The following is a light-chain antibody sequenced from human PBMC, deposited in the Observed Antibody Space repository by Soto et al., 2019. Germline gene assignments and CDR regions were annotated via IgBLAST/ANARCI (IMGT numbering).Light chain of an antibody. CDR3: CSYAGSSTFVYV. Sequence: QALRTQQASVSGSPGQSITISCTGTSSDVGSYNLVSWYQQHPGKAPKLMIYEGSKRPSGVSNRFSGSKSGNTASLTISGLQAEDEADYYCCSYAGSSTFVYVFGTGTKVTVL. CDR2: EGS. J-gene: IGLJ1*01. CDR1: SSDVGSYNL. V-gene: IGLV2-23*03.